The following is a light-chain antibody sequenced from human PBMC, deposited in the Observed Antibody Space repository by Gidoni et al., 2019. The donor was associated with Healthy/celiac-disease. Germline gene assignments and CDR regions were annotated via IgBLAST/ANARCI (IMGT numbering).Light chain of an antibody. V-gene: IGLV2-14*01. Sequence: QSALPQPASVSGSPGQSITISCTGTSSDVGGYNYVSWYQQHPGKAPKLMIYDVSKRPSGVSNRFSGSKSGNTASLTISGLQAEDEADYYCSSYTSSSTFAVVFGGGTKLTVL. J-gene: IGLJ2*01. CDR1: SSDVGGYNY. CDR2: DVS. CDR3: SSYTSSSTFAVV.